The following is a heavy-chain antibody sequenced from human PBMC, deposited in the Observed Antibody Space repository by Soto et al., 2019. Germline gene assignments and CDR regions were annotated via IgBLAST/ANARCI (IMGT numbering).Heavy chain of an antibody. CDR3: AKGRSTTPDYYMDV. D-gene: IGHD1-26*01. CDR2: ISGSGGST. J-gene: IGHJ6*03. Sequence: GGSLRLSCAASGFTFSSYSMNWVRQAPGKGLEWVSAISGSGGSTYYADSVKGRFTISRDNSKNTLYLQMNSLRAEDTAVYYCAKGRSTTPDYYMDVWGKGTTVTAP. CDR1: GFTFSSYS. V-gene: IGHV3-23*01.